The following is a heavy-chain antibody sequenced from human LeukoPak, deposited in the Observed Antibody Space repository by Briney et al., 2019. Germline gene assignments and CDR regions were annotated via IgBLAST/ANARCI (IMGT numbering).Heavy chain of an antibody. CDR2: IYYSGST. J-gene: IGHJ4*02. CDR3: ASQTYYYDSSGYGGLDY. Sequence: SETLSLTCTVSGGSISSGGYYWSWIRQHPGKGLEWIGYIYYSGSTYYNPSLKSRVTISVDTSKNQFSLKLSSVTAADTAVYYCASQTYYYDSSGYGGLDYWGQGTLVTVSS. D-gene: IGHD3-22*01. V-gene: IGHV4-31*03. CDR1: GGSISSGGYY.